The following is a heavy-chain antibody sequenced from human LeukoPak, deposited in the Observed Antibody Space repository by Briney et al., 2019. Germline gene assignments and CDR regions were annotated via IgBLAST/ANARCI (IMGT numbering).Heavy chain of an antibody. CDR3: ASLDIVLMLYARVSPTNFDY. Sequence: GGSLRLSCAASGFTFSSYSMHWVRQAPGKGLEWVAFIRYDGSNKYYADSVKGRFTISRDNSKNTLYLQMNSLRAEDTAVYYSASLDIVLMLYARVSPTNFDYWGQGTLVTVSS. CDR1: GFTFSSYS. J-gene: IGHJ4*02. CDR2: IRYDGSNK. V-gene: IGHV3-30*02. D-gene: IGHD2-8*01.